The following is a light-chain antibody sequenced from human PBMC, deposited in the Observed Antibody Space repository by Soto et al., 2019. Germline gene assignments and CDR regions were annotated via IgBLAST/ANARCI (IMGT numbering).Light chain of an antibody. CDR2: GAS. Sequence: EIVSTQSPGTLSLSPGERATLSCRASQSVSSSSLAWYQQKPGQAPRLLIYGASSRATGIPDRFSGSGSGTDFTLTISRLEPEDFAVYYCQQYGSPPWTFGQGTKVEIK. CDR3: QQYGSPPWT. J-gene: IGKJ1*01. CDR1: QSVSSSS. V-gene: IGKV3-20*01.